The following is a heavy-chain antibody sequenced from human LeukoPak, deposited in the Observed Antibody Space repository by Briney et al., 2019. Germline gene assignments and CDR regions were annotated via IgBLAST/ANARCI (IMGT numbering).Heavy chain of an antibody. D-gene: IGHD6-6*01. Sequence: GGSLRLSSAASGFPFSTFSMHWVRQAPGKGLDWVAVISHDASNKYYADSVKGRFTISRDNSKNTLYLQMNSLRAEDTAVYYCPRMSGSSPYGRGFDYWGQGTLVTVSS. CDR2: ISHDASNK. CDR1: GFPFSTFS. CDR3: PRMSGSSPYGRGFDY. V-gene: IGHV3-30-3*01. J-gene: IGHJ4*02.